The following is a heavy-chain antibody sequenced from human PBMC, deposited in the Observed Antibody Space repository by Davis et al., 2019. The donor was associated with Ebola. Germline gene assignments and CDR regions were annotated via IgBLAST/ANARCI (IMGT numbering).Heavy chain of an antibody. CDR2: ISYDGSNK. J-gene: IGHJ6*03. V-gene: IGHV3-30-3*01. D-gene: IGHD7-27*01. Sequence: GESLKISCAASGFTFSSYAMHWVRQAPGKGLEWVAVISYDGSNKYYADSVKGRFTISRDNSKNTLYLQMNSLRAEDTAVYYCARDPGWGSEDYYYYYYMDVWGKGTTVTVSS. CDR3: ARDPGWGSEDYYYYYYMDV. CDR1: GFTFSSYA.